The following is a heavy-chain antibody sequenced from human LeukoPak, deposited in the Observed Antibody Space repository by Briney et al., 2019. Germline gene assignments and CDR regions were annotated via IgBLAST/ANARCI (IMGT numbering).Heavy chain of an antibody. D-gene: IGHD6-19*01. CDR2: IYYSGST. V-gene: IGHV4-39*01. J-gene: IGHJ3*02. Sequence: PSETLSLTCTVSGGSISSGSYYWGWIRQPPGKGLEWIGSIYYSGSTYYNPSLKSRVTISVDTSKNQFSLKLSSVTAADTAVYYCARGRWQWLVRGAFDIWGQGTMVTVSS. CDR1: GGSISSGSYY. CDR3: ARGRWQWLVRGAFDI.